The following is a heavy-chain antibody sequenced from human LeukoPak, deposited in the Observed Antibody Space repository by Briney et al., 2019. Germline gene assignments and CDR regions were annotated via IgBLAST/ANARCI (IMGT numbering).Heavy chain of an antibody. CDR3: VRRDSSTYWYFDL. D-gene: IGHD6-13*01. CDR2: VYYSGST. V-gene: IGHV4-59*08. CDR1: GASICSYY. J-gene: IGHJ2*01. Sequence: PSETLSLTCTVSGASICSYYWSWIRQPPGKGLEWIGFVYYSGSTNYNPSLKSRVTMSVDTSNSQFSLKLNSVTAADTAVYYCVRRDSSTYWYFDLWGRGTLVTVSS.